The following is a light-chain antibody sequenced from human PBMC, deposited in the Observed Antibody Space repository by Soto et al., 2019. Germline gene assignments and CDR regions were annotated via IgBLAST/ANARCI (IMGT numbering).Light chain of an antibody. CDR3: SSYTSSSTWV. Sequence: QYALTQPASVSGSPGQSITISSTGTSSDVGGYNYVSWYQQHPGKAPKFMIYEVNNRPSGVSNRFSGSKSGNTASLTISGLQAEDEADYYCSSYTSSSTWVFGGGTKVTVL. J-gene: IGLJ3*02. V-gene: IGLV2-14*01. CDR2: EVN. CDR1: SSDVGGYNY.